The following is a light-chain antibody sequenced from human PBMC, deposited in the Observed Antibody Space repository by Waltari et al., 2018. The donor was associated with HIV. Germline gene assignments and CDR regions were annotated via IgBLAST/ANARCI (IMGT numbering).Light chain of an antibody. CDR1: SSDVGGYNY. V-gene: IGLV2-14*03. CDR3: SSYTSSSPYA. Sequence: QSALTQPASVSGSPGQSITISCTGTSSDVGGYNYVSWYQQHPGKAPKLMIYDVSNRPSGVSNRFSGSKSGNTASLTISGLQAEDEADYYCSSYTSSSPYAFGTGT. CDR2: DVS. J-gene: IGLJ1*01.